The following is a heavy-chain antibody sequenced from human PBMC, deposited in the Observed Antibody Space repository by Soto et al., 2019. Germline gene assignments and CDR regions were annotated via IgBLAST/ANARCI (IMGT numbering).Heavy chain of an antibody. Sequence: SVKVSCKASGGTFSSYAISWLRQAPGQGLEWMGGIIPIFGTANYAQKFQGRVTITADESTSTAYMELSSLRSEDTAVYYCARDVDTAMANDYWGQGTLVTVSS. CDR1: GGTFSSYA. J-gene: IGHJ4*02. V-gene: IGHV1-69*13. CDR2: IIPIFGTA. CDR3: ARDVDTAMANDY. D-gene: IGHD5-18*01.